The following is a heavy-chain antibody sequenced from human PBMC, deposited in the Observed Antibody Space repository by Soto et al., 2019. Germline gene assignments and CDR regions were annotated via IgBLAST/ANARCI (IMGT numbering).Heavy chain of an antibody. CDR1: GYTFTRYG. J-gene: IGHJ4*02. CDR3: ARDRGSSGWYQEDWWDY. Sequence: ASVKVSCKASGYTFTRYGISWVRQAPGQGLEWMGWISAYNGNTNYAQKLQGRVTMTTDTSTSTAYMELRSLRSDDTAVYYCARDRGSSGWYQEDWWDYWGQGTLVTVSS. V-gene: IGHV1-18*04. CDR2: ISAYNGNT. D-gene: IGHD6-19*01.